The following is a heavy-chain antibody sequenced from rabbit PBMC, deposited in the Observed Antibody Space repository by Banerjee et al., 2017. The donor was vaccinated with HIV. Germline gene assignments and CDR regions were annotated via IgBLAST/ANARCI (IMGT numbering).Heavy chain of an antibody. CDR1: GFDFSSYYY. V-gene: IGHV1S43*01. CDR3: ARGVYAGYAGYGYVPYYFTL. D-gene: IGHD6-1*01. CDR2: IVSSSGST. Sequence: QSLEESGGDLVKPGASLTLSCKASGFDFSSYYYMCWVRQAPGKGLEWIGCIVSSSGSTWYASWVNGRFTISRSTSLNTVDLKMSSLTAADTATYFCARGVYAGYAGYGYVPYYFTLWGPAPSSPS. J-gene: IGHJ4*01.